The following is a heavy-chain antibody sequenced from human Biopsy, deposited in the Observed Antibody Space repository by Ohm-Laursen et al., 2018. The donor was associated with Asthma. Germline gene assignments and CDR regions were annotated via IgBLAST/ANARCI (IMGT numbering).Heavy chain of an antibody. CDR3: ARVDAIMISGDFYFYTGFDL. CDR1: GGTFRAYA. CDR2: IIPMYGVP. V-gene: IGHV1-69*13. J-gene: IGHJ6*02. D-gene: IGHD3-16*01. Sequence: SVKVSCKASGGTFRAYAFNWVRQAPGQGLEWMGGIIPMYGVPKVAQKFQGRVTITADESTSTAYMEMSSLRSEDTAVYYCARVDAIMISGDFYFYTGFDLWGQGTTVRVSS.